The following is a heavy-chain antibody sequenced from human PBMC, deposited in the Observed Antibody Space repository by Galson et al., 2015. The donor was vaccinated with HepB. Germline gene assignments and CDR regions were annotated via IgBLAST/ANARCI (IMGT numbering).Heavy chain of an antibody. J-gene: IGHJ3*02. CDR2: ISGSGGST. V-gene: IGHV3-23*01. Sequence: SLRLSCAASGFTFSSYAMSWVRQAPGKGLEWVSAISGSGGSTYYADSVKGRFTISRDNSKNTLYLQMNSLRAEDTAVYYCAKGPHQSGSGYYSDAFDIWGQGTMVTVSS. CDR1: GFTFSSYA. D-gene: IGHD3-22*01. CDR3: AKGPHQSGSGYYSDAFDI.